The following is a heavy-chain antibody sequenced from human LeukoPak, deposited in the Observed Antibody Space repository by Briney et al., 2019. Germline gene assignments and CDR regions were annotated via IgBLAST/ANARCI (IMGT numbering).Heavy chain of an antibody. CDR1: GDSISSDIW. D-gene: IGHD1-26*01. CDR2: IHHSGGI. Sequence: SETLSLTCAVSGDSISSDIWWNWVRQPPGKGLEWIGEIHHSGGINYNPSLKSRVTISLDKSKNQFSLELNSVTAADTALYYCSRVGDYRLHYWGQGTLVTVSS. CDR3: SRVGDYRLHY. V-gene: IGHV4-4*02. J-gene: IGHJ4*02.